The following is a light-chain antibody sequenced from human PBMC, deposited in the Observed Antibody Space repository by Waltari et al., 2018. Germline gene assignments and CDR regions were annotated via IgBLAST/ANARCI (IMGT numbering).Light chain of an antibody. Sequence: ELTQPPSLSVSPGQTATITCSGDKLGDKYASWYQQKPGRSPVLVIYQDVKRPSGSPERSAGSNSGDPATLTITETQSLDEAYYYCQAWDSGTYYVFGSGTKVTVL. J-gene: IGLJ1*01. V-gene: IGLV3-1*01. CDR2: QDV. CDR3: QAWDSGTYYV. CDR1: KLGDKY.